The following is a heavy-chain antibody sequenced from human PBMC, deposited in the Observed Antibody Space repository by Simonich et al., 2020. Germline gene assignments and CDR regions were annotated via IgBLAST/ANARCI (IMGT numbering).Heavy chain of an antibody. J-gene: IGHJ6*03. D-gene: IGHD7-27*01. CDR2: IKQDGSEK. CDR1: GFTFSSYW. CDR3: ARDGLGTAYYYYMDV. Sequence: EVQLVESGGGLVQPGGSLRLSCAASGFTFSSYWMSWVRQAPGKGLEWVANIKQDGSEKYYGDSVKGRFTIARDNAKNSLYLQMNGLRAEDTAVYYCARDGLGTAYYYYMDVWGKGTTVTVSS. V-gene: IGHV3-7*01.